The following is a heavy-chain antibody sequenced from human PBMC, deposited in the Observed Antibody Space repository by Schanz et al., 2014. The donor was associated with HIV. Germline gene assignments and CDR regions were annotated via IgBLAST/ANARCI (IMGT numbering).Heavy chain of an antibody. CDR2: ISYDGRNK. V-gene: IGHV3-30*18. CDR1: GFTFKTYW. J-gene: IGHJ6*02. CDR3: AKDRNYYDDRYIGKGNYYYYYGMDV. Sequence: VQLVESGGGLVQPGGSLRLSCAASGFTFKTYWMSWVRQAPGKGLEWLAVISYDGRNKYYADSVKGRFTISRDNSKNTLYLQLKSLRAEDRAVYYCAKDRNYYDDRYIGKGNYYYYYGMDVWGQGTTVTVSS. D-gene: IGHD3-22*01.